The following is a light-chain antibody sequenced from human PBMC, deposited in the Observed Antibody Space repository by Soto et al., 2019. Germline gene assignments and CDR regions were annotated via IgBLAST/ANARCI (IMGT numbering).Light chain of an antibody. CDR3: LQDYNYPYT. V-gene: IGKV1-6*01. J-gene: IGKJ2*01. CDR1: QGIRND. CDR2: AAS. Sequence: AIQMTQSPSSLSASVGDRVTITCRASQGIRNDLAWYQQKPGKAPKLLIYAASSLKSGVPSRFSGRGSCTDFTLTISSLQAEDFATYYCLQDYNYPYTFGQWTKLEIK.